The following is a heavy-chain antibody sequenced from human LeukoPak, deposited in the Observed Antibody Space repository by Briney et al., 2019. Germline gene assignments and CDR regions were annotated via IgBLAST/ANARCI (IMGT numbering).Heavy chain of an antibody. Sequence: PGGSLRLSCAASGFTVSSNYMSWVRQAPGKGLEWVSITYSGDTTYYADSVKGRFIISRDDSKNTLSLRMNDLRVEDTAVYYCARERPDSRNLDSWGRGALVTVSS. CDR2: TYSGDTT. CDR1: GFTVSSNY. CDR3: ARERPDSRNLDS. J-gene: IGHJ4*02. D-gene: IGHD1-14*01. V-gene: IGHV3-66*01.